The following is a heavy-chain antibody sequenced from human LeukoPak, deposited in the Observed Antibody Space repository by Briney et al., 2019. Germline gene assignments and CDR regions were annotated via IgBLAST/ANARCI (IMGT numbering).Heavy chain of an antibody. V-gene: IGHV4-4*07. D-gene: IGHD3-3*01. CDR3: ARDQSDFWSGYPHAFDI. CDR1: GGSISSYY. CDR2: IYTSGST. Sequence: SETLSLTCTVSGGSISSYYWSWIRQPAGKGLEWIGRIYTSGSTNYDPSLKSRVTMSVDTSKNQFSLKLSSVTAADTAVYYCARDQSDFWSGYPHAFDIWGQGTMVTVSS. J-gene: IGHJ3*02.